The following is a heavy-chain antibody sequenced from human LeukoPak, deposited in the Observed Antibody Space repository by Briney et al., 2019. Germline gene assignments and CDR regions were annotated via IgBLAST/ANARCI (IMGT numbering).Heavy chain of an antibody. V-gene: IGHV4-59*01. CDR1: GGSISSYC. CDR2: MYYSGGT. CDR3: ARGLGSGQYSSGWLVY. J-gene: IGHJ4*02. Sequence: PSETLSLTCNVSGGSISSYCYHWIRQAPGKGLEWIGYMYYSGGTNYSPSLQSRVTISIDTSKGQFSLKLTSVTAADTAVYYCARGLGSGQYSSGWLVYWGQGTLVTVSS. D-gene: IGHD6-19*01.